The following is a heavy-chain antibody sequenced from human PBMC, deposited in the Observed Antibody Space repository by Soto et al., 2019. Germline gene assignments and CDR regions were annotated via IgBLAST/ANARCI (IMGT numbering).Heavy chain of an antibody. D-gene: IGHD6-13*01. CDR1: GFTFDDYA. CDR2: ISWNSGSI. J-gene: IGHJ3*02. Sequence: GGSLRLSCAASGFTFDDYAMHWVRQAPGKGLEWVSGISWNSGSIGYADSVKGRFTISRDNAKNSLYLQMNSLRAEDTALYYCAKDLSSSWYGADAFDIWGQGTMVTVSS. CDR3: AKDLSSSWYGADAFDI. V-gene: IGHV3-9*01.